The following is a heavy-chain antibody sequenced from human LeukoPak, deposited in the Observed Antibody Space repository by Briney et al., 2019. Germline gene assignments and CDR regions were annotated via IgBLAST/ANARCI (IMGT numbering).Heavy chain of an antibody. Sequence: PSETLSLTCTVSGGSISSYYWSWIRQPPGKGLEWIGYIYYSGSTNYNPSLKSRVTISVDTSKNQFSLKLSSVTAADTAVYYCARCGGDCYLPSLDYWGQRTLVTVSS. J-gene: IGHJ4*02. CDR1: GGSISSYY. V-gene: IGHV4-59*01. CDR2: IYYSGST. CDR3: ARCGGDCYLPSLDY. D-gene: IGHD2-21*02.